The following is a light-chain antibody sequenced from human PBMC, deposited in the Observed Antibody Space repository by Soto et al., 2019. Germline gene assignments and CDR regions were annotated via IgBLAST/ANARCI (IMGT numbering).Light chain of an antibody. CDR2: GAS. CDR3: QQYNTWVT. Sequence: EIVMTQSPATLSVSPGETATLSCRASQSVSSNLAWYQQKRGQASRLLIYGASTRATGIPSRFIGSRSGTDFTLTIKTLQFEDFAAYYCQQYNTWVTVGPATNLDLK. V-gene: IGKV3-15*01. J-gene: IGKJ3*01. CDR1: QSVSSN.